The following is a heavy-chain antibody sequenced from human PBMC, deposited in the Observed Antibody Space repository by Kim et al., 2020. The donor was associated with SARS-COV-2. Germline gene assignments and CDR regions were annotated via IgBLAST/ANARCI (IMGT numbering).Heavy chain of an antibody. D-gene: IGHD3-10*01. J-gene: IGHJ4*02. V-gene: IGHV3-74*01. CDR2: MNEDGRTI. CDR1: GFTLSSYW. Sequence: GGSLRPSCVASGFTLSSYWMHWVRLPPGKGPVWVARMNEDGRTINHADSVRGRFTISRDNAKNTLFLQMNSLRVEDTGVYSCIRDLFGDYDSWGQGSLV. CDR3: IRDLFGDYDS.